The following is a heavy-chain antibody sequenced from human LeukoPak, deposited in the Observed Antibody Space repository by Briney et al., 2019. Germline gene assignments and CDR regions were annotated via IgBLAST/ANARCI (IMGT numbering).Heavy chain of an antibody. D-gene: IGHD2-21*02. V-gene: IGHV3-21*04. Sequence: GGSLRLSCAASGFTFSSYGMNWVRQAPGKGLEWVSSISSGSIYIYYADSVKGRFTISRDNAKNSLYLQMNSLRAEDTAVYYCARGAYCGGDCYSDAFDIWGQGTMVTVSS. CDR3: ARGAYCGGDCYSDAFDI. CDR2: ISSGSIYI. CDR1: GFTFSSYG. J-gene: IGHJ3*02.